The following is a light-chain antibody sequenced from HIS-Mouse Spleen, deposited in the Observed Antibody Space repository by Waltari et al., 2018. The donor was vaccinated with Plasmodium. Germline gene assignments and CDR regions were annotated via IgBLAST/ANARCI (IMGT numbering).Light chain of an antibody. Sequence: SYELTQPPSVSVSPGQTASITCSGDKLGDKYACWYQQKPGQSPVLVIYQDSKRPSGITGRFSGSNSGNTATLTISGTQAMDEADYYCQAWDSSTWVFGGGTKLTVL. V-gene: IGLV3-1*01. J-gene: IGLJ3*02. CDR2: QDS. CDR1: KLGDKY. CDR3: QAWDSSTWV.